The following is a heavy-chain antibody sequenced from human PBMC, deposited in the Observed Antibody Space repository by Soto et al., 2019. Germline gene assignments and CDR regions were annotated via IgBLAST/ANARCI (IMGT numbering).Heavy chain of an antibody. V-gene: IGHV3-53*04. Sequence: EVQLVESGGGLVQPGGSLRLSCAASEFTVTSNYMSWVRQAPGKGLEWVSVIYSGGSTYYADFVKGRFTISRDNSKNTVYLQMIRLRAEDTAVYYCARATYCTGGNCLLDYWGQGTLVTVSS. CDR3: ARATYCTGGNCLLDY. CDR1: EFTVTSNY. CDR2: IYSGGST. D-gene: IGHD2-15*01. J-gene: IGHJ4*02.